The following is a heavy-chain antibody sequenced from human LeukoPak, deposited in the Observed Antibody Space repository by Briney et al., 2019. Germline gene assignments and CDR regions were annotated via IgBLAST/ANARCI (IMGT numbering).Heavy chain of an antibody. Sequence: PSETLSLTCAVYGGSFSGYYWSWIRQPPGKGLEWIGRIHSSGSTKYNPSLKSRVTMSVDTSKNQLFLRLTSVTAADTALYYCARGSQNYYNPFDNWGQGTLVTVSS. CDR3: ARGSQNYYNPFDN. CDR2: IHSSGST. CDR1: GGSFSGYY. V-gene: IGHV4-59*10. J-gene: IGHJ4*02. D-gene: IGHD3-10*01.